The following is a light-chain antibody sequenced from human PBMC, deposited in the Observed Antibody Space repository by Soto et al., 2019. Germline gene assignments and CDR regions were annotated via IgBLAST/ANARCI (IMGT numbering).Light chain of an antibody. CDR1: QSVGSNF. V-gene: IGKV3-20*01. CDR3: QQYSTSSPRYT. J-gene: IGKJ2*01. Sequence: EIVMTQSPATLSVSPGERATLSCRASQSVGSNFLAWYQQKPGQAPRLLIYNASRRAAGIPDRFSGSGSGTDFTLTISRLEPEDFAVYYCQQYSTSSPRYTFGQGTKLEIK. CDR2: NAS.